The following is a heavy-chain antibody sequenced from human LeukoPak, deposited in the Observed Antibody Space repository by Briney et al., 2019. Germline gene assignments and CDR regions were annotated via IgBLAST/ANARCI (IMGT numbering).Heavy chain of an antibody. V-gene: IGHV4-4*07. D-gene: IGHD2-21*01. J-gene: IGHJ2*01. CDR1: GGSISSYY. Sequence: PSETLSLTCTVSGGSISSYYWSWIRQPAGKGLEWIGRIYTSGSTNHNPSLKSRVTMSVDTSKNQFSLKLSSVTAADTAVYYCARQIDRRRGDWYFDLWGRGTLVTVSS. CDR3: ARQIDRRRGDWYFDL. CDR2: IYTSGST.